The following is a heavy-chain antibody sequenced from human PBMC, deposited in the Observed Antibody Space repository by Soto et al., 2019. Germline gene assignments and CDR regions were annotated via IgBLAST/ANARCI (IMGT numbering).Heavy chain of an antibody. J-gene: IGHJ6*02. CDR3: ARENLGVDPYYYYGMDV. Sequence: PSETLSLTCTVSGGSISSYYWSWIRQPPGKGLEWIGYIYYSGSTNYNPSLKSRVTISVDTSKNQFSLKLSSVTAADTAVYYRARENLGVDPYYYYGMDVWGQGTTVTVSS. D-gene: IGHD3-3*01. V-gene: IGHV4-59*01. CDR2: IYYSGST. CDR1: GGSISSYY.